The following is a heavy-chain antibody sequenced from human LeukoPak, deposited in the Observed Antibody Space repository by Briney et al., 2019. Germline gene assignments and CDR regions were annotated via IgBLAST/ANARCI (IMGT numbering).Heavy chain of an antibody. Sequence: SVKVSCKASGGTSSSYAISWVRQAPGQGLEWMGRIIPIFGTANYAQKFQGRVTITTDESTSTAYMELSSLRSEDTAVYYCARATIFGVDFDAFDIWGQGTMVTVSS. D-gene: IGHD3-3*01. V-gene: IGHV1-69*05. J-gene: IGHJ3*02. CDR2: IIPIFGTA. CDR3: ARATIFGVDFDAFDI. CDR1: GGTSSSYA.